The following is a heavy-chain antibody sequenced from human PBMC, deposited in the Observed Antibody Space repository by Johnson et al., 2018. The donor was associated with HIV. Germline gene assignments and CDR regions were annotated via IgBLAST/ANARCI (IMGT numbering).Heavy chain of an antibody. CDR1: GFNFGDYA. CDR2: INWNGDST. V-gene: IGHV3-20*04. J-gene: IGHJ3*02. Sequence: EVQLVESGGGWVQPGRSLRLSCIDSGFNFGDYAMSWVRQAPGKGLEWVSGINWNGDSTGYADSVKGRFTISRDNAKNSLHLRMHSLRAEDTAVYYCARAYDSSGYYYGGDAFDIWGQGTMVTVSS. CDR3: ARAYDSSGYYYGGDAFDI. D-gene: IGHD3-22*01.